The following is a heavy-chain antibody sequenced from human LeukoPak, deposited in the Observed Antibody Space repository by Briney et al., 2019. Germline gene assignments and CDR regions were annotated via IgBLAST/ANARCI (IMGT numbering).Heavy chain of an antibody. D-gene: IGHD7-27*01. J-gene: IGHJ4*02. CDR1: GFTVSSSY. Sequence: PGGSLRLSCAASGFTVSSSYMSWVRQAPGKGLEWVSSIYDGGTTHHADSLKGRFTISRDNSKNTLYLQTDSLTAEDTAVHYCAGRAELGRGFDYWGQGTLVTVSS. CDR2: IYDGGTT. V-gene: IGHV3-66*01. CDR3: AGRAELGRGFDY.